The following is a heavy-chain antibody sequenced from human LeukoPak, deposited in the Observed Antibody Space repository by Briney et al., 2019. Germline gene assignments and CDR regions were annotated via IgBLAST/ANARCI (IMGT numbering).Heavy chain of an antibody. V-gene: IGHV3-21*04. Sequence: GGSLRLSCAASGFTFSSYSMNWVRQAPGKGLEWVSSISSSSSYIYYADSVKGRFTISRDNAKNSLYLQMNSLRAEDTAVYYCAKDKSDKYYDFWSGIESYWGQGTLVTVSS. CDR1: GFTFSSYS. J-gene: IGHJ4*02. CDR3: AKDKSDKYYDFWSGIESY. D-gene: IGHD3-3*01. CDR2: ISSSSSYI.